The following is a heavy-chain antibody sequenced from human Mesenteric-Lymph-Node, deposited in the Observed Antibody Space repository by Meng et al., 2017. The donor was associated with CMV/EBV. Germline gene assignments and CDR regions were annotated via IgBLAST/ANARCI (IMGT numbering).Heavy chain of an antibody. J-gene: IGHJ5*02. CDR2: INHSGST. V-gene: IGHV4-34*09. CDR3: ARCSTSSEWFDP. Sequence: SETLSLTCAVYGGSFSGYYWSWIRQPPGKGLEWIGEINHSGSTNYNPSLRSRVTISVDTSKNQFSLKLNSVTAADTAVYYCARCSTSSEWFDPWGQGTLVTVSS. D-gene: IGHD6-6*01. CDR1: GGSFSGYY.